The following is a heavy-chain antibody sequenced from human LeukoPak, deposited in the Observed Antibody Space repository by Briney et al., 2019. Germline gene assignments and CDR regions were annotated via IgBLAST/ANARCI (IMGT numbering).Heavy chain of an antibody. V-gene: IGHV7-4-1*02. Sequence: RWASVKVSCKASGYTFTSYAMNWVRQAPGQGLEWMGWINTNTGNPTYAQGFTGRFVFSLDTSVSTAYLQISSLKAEDTAVYYCARNYYGSGSYYPDYWGQGTLVTVSS. CDR3: ARNYYGSGSYYPDY. CDR1: GYTFTSYA. J-gene: IGHJ4*02. D-gene: IGHD3-10*01. CDR2: INTNTGNP.